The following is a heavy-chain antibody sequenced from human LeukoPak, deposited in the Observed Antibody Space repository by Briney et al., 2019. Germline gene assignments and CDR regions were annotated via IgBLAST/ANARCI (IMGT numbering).Heavy chain of an antibody. V-gene: IGHV1-18*01. CDR2: ISAYNGNT. CDR1: GYTFTSYG. J-gene: IGHJ5*02. Sequence: GASVKVSCQASGYTFTSYGISWVRQAPGQGLEWMGWISAYNGNTNYAQKLQGRVTMTTDTSTSTAYMELRSLRSDDTAVYYCARSSGWAPENWFDPWGQGTLVTVSS. CDR3: ARSSGWAPENWFDP. D-gene: IGHD6-19*01.